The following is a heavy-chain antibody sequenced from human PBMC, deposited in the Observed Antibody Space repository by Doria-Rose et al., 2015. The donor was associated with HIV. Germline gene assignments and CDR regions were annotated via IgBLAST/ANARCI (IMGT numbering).Heavy chain of an antibody. Sequence: QVQLVQSGPVLVKPTETLTLTCTVSGVSLSSPGMGVSWIRQPPGKALKWLANIFSDDERSYKTSLKSRLTISTGTSKSQVVLTMTDMDPVDTATYYCARIKSSRWYHKYYFDFWGQGTLVIVSA. V-gene: IGHV2-26*01. D-gene: IGHD6-13*01. CDR2: IFSDDER. CDR3: ARIKSSRWYHKYYFDF. CDR1: GVSLSSPGMG. J-gene: IGHJ4*02.